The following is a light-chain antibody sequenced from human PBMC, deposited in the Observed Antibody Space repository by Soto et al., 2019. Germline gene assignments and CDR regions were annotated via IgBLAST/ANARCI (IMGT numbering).Light chain of an antibody. CDR1: QSVLYSSNNKNY. CDR3: QPYVLSRT. J-gene: IGKJ1*01. V-gene: IGKV4-1*01. Sequence: DRARTQGPEAVAKCLEERATMNCKSSQSVLYSSNNKNYLAWYQHKPGQPPKMLIYWASIRESGVPDRFSGSGSGTDFTLPISRLEPEDFAVYYCQPYVLSRTFGQGTKVDIK. CDR2: WAS.